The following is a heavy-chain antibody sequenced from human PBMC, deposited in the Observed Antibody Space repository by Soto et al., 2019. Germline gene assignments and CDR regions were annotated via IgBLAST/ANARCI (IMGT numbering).Heavy chain of an antibody. Sequence: LRLSCAASGFTVSSNYMSWVRQAPGKGLEWVSVIYSGGRTYYADSVKGRFTISRDNSKNTLYLQMNSLRAEDTAVYYCARDFCQQQLVREYYYYGMDVWRQVTTVTVSS. CDR1: GFTVSSNY. D-gene: IGHD6-13*01. V-gene: IGHV3-53*01. CDR3: ARDFCQQQLVREYYYYGMDV. J-gene: IGHJ6*02. CDR2: IYSGGRT.